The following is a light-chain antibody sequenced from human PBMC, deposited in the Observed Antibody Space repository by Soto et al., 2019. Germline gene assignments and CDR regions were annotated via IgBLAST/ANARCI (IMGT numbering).Light chain of an antibody. Sequence: DIQMTHSPSTLSASVGARCSSTCRASQTISSWLAWYHPKPGKAPKLLIYKASTLKSGVPSRLSGSGSGTEFTLTISSLKTDDFATYYCQHYNSYSEAFGQGTKVDIK. J-gene: IGKJ1*01. CDR2: KAS. CDR3: QHYNSYSEA. V-gene: IGKV1-5*03. CDR1: QTISSW.